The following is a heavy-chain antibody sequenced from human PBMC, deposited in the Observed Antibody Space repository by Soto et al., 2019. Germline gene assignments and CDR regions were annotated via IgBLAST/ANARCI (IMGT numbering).Heavy chain of an antibody. CDR3: ARGGSYDYVWGSYYFDP. V-gene: IGHV4-59*01. D-gene: IGHD3-16*01. Sequence: SETLSLTCTVSGDCISSYYWSWIRQPPGKGLEWIGYMYYSRSTNYNPSLKSRVTISVDTSKNQFSLKLSSVTAADTAVYYCARGGSYDYVWGSYYFDPWGQGTLVTVSS. CDR2: MYYSRST. J-gene: IGHJ5*02. CDR1: GDCISSYY.